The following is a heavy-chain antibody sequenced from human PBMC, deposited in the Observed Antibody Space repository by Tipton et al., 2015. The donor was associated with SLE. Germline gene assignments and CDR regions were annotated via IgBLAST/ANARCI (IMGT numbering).Heavy chain of an antibody. D-gene: IGHD3-22*01. CDR1: GGSISSGGYY. Sequence: TLSLTCTVSGGSISSGGYYWSWIRQHPGKGLEWIGYLYYSGSTYYNPSLKSRVTISVDTSKNQFSLKLSTVTAAGTAVYYCAREANYYDSSGTLTGYWGQATLVTVSS. J-gene: IGHJ4*02. V-gene: IGHV4-31*03. CDR2: LYYSGST. CDR3: AREANYYDSSGTLTGY.